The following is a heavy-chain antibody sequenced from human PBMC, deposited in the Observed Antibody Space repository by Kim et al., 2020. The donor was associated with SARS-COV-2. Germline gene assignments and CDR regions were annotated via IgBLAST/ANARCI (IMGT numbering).Heavy chain of an antibody. Sequence: SETLSLTCTVSGGSISSYYWSWIRQPPGKGLEWIGYIYYSGSTNYNPSLKSRVTISVDTSKNQFSLKLSSVTAADTAVYYCARDLYYYDSSGYFYEAFDIWGQGTMLTVSS. CDR2: IYYSGST. CDR3: ARDLYYYDSSGYFYEAFDI. CDR1: GGSISSYY. D-gene: IGHD3-22*01. J-gene: IGHJ3*02. V-gene: IGHV4-59*01.